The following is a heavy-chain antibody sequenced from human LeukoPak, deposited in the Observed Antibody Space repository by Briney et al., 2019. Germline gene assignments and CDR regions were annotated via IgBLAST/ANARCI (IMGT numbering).Heavy chain of an antibody. Sequence: SVKVSCKASGGTFSSYAISWVRQAPGQGLEWMGGIIPIFGTANYAQKFQGRVTITADESMSTAYMELSSLRSEDTAVYYCARDLWVDTAMVRFRYWGQGTLVTVSS. J-gene: IGHJ4*02. CDR3: ARDLWVDTAMVRFRY. V-gene: IGHV1-69*13. D-gene: IGHD5-18*01. CDR1: GGTFSSYA. CDR2: IIPIFGTA.